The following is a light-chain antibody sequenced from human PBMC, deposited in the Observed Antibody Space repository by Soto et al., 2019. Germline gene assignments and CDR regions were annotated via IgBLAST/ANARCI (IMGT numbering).Light chain of an antibody. Sequence: QSALAQPASVSGSPGQSITISCTGSSSDIGGFRLVSWYRHHPGEAPQLVISEGSKRPSGVSSRFSGSKSGNTASLTISGLQADDEDDYYCCAYAGGSRLFVFGAGTKLTVL. CDR3: CAYAGGSRLFV. J-gene: IGLJ3*02. V-gene: IGLV2-23*01. CDR2: EGS. CDR1: SSDIGGFRL.